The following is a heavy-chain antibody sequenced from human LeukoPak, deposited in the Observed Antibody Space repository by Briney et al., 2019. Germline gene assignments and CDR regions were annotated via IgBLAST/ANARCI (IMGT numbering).Heavy chain of an antibody. CDR2: INHSGST. CDR3: ARGSPGYGMDV. V-gene: IGHV4-34*01. Sequence: SETLSLTCAVYGGSFSGYYWSWIRQPPGKGLEWIGEINHSGSTNYNPSLKSRVTISVDTSKNQFSLELSSVTAADTAVYYCARGSPGYGMDVWGKGTTVTVSS. J-gene: IGHJ6*04. CDR1: GGSFSGYY.